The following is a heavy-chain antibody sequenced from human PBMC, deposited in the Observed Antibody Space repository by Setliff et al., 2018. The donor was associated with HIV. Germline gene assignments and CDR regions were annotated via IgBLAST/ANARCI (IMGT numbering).Heavy chain of an antibody. V-gene: IGHV4-39*01. CDR3: ARIQWLVPGGWFDP. J-gene: IGHJ5*02. D-gene: IGHD6-19*01. CDR1: GGSLSSSSYS. Sequence: PSETLSLTCTVSGGSLSSSSYSWGWIRQPPGKGLEWITIIYYSGNTYYNPSLKSRITLSVDTSKNQFSLRLTSVTASDTAVYYCARIQWLVPGGWFDPLGPGNPGHRLL. CDR2: IYYSGNT.